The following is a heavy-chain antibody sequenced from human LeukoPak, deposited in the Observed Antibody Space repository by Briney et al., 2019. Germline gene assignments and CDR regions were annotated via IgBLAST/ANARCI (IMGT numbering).Heavy chain of an antibody. Sequence: GGSLRLSCATSGFNFSDSRMTWVRQAAGKGLQWVANINRDGTEKHFLDSVEGRFIISRDNAKKSLYLQMSSLRPQDTAVYFCVRGDWYFEAWGQGTLVTVSS. J-gene: IGHJ4*02. V-gene: IGHV3-7*04. D-gene: IGHD2-21*01. CDR3: VRGDWYFEA. CDR1: GFNFSDSR. CDR2: INRDGTEK.